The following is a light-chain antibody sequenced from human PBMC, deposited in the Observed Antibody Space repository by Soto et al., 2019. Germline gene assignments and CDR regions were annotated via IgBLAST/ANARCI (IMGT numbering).Light chain of an antibody. CDR2: GAS. CDR3: QQYHNSPPT. J-gene: IGKJ1*01. Sequence: EIVMTQSPATLSVSPGERATLSCRASQSVSSSYLAWYQRKPGQAPRLLIYGASSRATGIPDRFSGGGSGTDFTLTISRLEPEDFAVYYCQQYHNSPPTFGQGTKVDNK. CDR1: QSVSSSY. V-gene: IGKV3-20*01.